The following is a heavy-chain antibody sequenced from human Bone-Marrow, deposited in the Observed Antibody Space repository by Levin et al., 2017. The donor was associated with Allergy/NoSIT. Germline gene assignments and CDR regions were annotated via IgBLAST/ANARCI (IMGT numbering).Heavy chain of an antibody. Sequence: GGSLRLSCKASGYTFTSYDINWVRQATGQGLEWMGWMNPNSGNTGYAQKFQGRVTMTRNTSISTAYMELSSLRSEDTAVYYCARSRARPTIFGVVMAPARAIQYYYYGMDVWGQGTTVTVSS. CDR2: MNPNSGNT. V-gene: IGHV1-8*01. CDR1: GYTFTSYD. CDR3: ARSRARPTIFGVVMAPARAIQYYYYGMDV. D-gene: IGHD3-3*01. J-gene: IGHJ6*02.